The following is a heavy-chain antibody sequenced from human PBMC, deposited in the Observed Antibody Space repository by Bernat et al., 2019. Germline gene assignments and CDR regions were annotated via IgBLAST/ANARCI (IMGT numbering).Heavy chain of an antibody. J-gene: IGHJ4*02. Sequence: EVQLVQSGAEVKKPGESLKISCKGSGYSFSTHWIAWVRQMPGKGLECMGIIYPGDSHTKYSPSFQSKFTISADKSINTAYLQLSGLMASDTAMYYCARHACGGDCYADYWGQGTLVTVSS. CDR1: GYSFSTHW. CDR3: ARHACGGDCYADY. V-gene: IGHV5-51*01. CDR2: IYPGDSHT. D-gene: IGHD2-21*02.